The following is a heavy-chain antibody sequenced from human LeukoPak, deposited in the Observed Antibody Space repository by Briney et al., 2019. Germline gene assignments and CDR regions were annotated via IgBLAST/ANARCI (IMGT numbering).Heavy chain of an antibody. V-gene: IGHV4-34*01. J-gene: IGHJ4*02. CDR3: ARGLNGYGGTNFDY. CDR1: GGSFSGYY. D-gene: IGHD4-23*01. Sequence: IPSETLSLTCAVYGGSFSGYYWSWIRQPPGKGLEWLGEINHSGSTNYNPSLKSRVTISVDTSKNQFSLKLSSVTAADTAVYYCARGLNGYGGTNFDYWGQGTLVTVSS. CDR2: INHSGST.